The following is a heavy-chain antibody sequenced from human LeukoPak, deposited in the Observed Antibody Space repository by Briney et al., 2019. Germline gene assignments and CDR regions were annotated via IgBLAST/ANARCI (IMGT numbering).Heavy chain of an antibody. CDR2: ISSSSTTL. V-gene: IGHV3-48*01. J-gene: IGHJ4*02. D-gene: IGHD1-26*01. Sequence: GGSLRLSCAASGFTFSSYNMIWLRHSPGKGMEWLSYISSSSTTLLYADSVKGRFNISRDNAKNSLYLQMNILRAEDTAVYYCAKYIGGRQYRGVYWGQGTLVSVSS. CDR3: AKYIGGRQYRGVY. CDR1: GFTFSSYN.